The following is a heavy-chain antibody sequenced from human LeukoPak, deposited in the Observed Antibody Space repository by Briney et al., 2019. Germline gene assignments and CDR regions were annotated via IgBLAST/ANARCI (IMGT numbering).Heavy chain of an antibody. CDR2: ISYDGSNK. CDR3: ARGRGLYSYGEIFDY. J-gene: IGHJ4*02. CDR1: GFTFSSYA. D-gene: IGHD5-18*01. Sequence: GGSLRLSCAASGFTFSSYAMHGVRQAPGKGLEWVAVISYDGSNKYYADSVKGRFTISRDNSKNTLYLQMNSLRAEDTAVYYCARGRGLYSYGEIFDYWGQGTLVTVSS. V-gene: IGHV3-30-3*01.